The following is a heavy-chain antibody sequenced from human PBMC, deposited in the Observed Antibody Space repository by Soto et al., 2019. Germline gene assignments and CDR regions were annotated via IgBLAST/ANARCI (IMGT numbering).Heavy chain of an antibody. CDR1: GDSISRYY. Sequence: QVQLQESGPGLVKPSETLSLTCTVSGDSISRYYWSWIRLSPGKGLEWIGYIYYSGETNYNPSVKSRVTISVDRTKNQFSLKLSSVXAADTAXYYXXRDQGGEFLKGSGMDVWGQGTTVTVSS. CDR3: XRDQGGEFLKGSGMDV. D-gene: IGHD3-10*01. CDR2: IYYSGET. V-gene: IGHV4-59*01. J-gene: IGHJ6*02.